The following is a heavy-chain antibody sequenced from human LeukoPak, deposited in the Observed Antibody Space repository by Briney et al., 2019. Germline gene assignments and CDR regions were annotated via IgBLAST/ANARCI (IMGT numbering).Heavy chain of an antibody. CDR2: MNPNSGNA. Sequence: GASVKVSRKASGYTFTSYDINWVRQATGQGLEWMGWMNPNSGNAGYAQKFQGRVTMTRNTSISTAYMELSSLRSEDTAVYYCARDFQSRVDDAFDIWGQGTMVTVSS. CDR1: GYTFTSYD. J-gene: IGHJ3*02. V-gene: IGHV1-8*01. CDR3: ARDFQSRVDDAFDI. D-gene: IGHD2/OR15-2a*01.